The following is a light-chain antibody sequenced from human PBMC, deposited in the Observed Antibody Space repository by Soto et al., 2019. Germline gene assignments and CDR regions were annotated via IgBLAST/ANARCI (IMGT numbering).Light chain of an antibody. CDR1: QSVGSIY. Sequence: EIVLTQSPGTLSLSPGERATLSCRASQSVGSIYLAWYQQKPGQAPRLLIYGASSRATGIPDRFSGSGSGTVFTLTISRLEPEDFAVYYCQQYGSSPWTFGQGTKVEIK. CDR2: GAS. J-gene: IGKJ1*01. CDR3: QQYGSSPWT. V-gene: IGKV3-20*01.